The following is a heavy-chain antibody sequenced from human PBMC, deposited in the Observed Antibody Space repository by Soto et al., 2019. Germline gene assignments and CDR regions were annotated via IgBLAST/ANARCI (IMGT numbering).Heavy chain of an antibody. CDR1: AYNFKVYG. Sequence: VASVKVSCKASAYNFKVYGISWVRQTPGQGLEWMGWINVHDGNTNFGEKFKGRITLTTDKSTDTAYMELWNLRVDDTAMYYCARADYGENNWLDPWGPGTQVTVSS. D-gene: IGHD4-17*01. J-gene: IGHJ5*02. CDR3: ARADYGENNWLDP. V-gene: IGHV1-18*01. CDR2: INVHDGNT.